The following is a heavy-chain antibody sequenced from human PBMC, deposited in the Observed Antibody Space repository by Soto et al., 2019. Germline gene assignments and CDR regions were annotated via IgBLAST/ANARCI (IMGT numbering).Heavy chain of an antibody. CDR1: GGSISSGDYY. D-gene: IGHD2-15*01. J-gene: IGHJ3*02. Sequence: QVQLQESGPGLVKPSQTLSLTCTVSGGSISSGDYYWSWIRHPPGKGLEWIGYIYYSGSTYYNPSLKSRVTISVDTSKNQFSLKLSSVTAADTAVYYCARDRRVVAATDAFDIWGQGTMVTVSS. V-gene: IGHV4-30-4*01. CDR3: ARDRRVVAATDAFDI. CDR2: IYYSGST.